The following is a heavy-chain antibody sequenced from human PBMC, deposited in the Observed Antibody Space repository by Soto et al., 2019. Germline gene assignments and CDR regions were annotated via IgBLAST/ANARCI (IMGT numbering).Heavy chain of an antibody. Sequence: QVQLVESGGGVVQPGRSLRLSCAASGFTFSSYGMHWVRQAPGKGLEWVAVISYDGSNKYYADSVKGRFTISRDNSKNTLYLQMNSLRAEDTAVYYCARNLYDFWSGYMNSWGQGTLVTVSS. D-gene: IGHD3-3*01. V-gene: IGHV3-30*03. CDR3: ARNLYDFWSGYMNS. CDR1: GFTFSSYG. J-gene: IGHJ4*02. CDR2: ISYDGSNK.